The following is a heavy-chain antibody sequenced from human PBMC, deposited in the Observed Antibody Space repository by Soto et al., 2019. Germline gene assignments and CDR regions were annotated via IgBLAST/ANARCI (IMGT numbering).Heavy chain of an antibody. D-gene: IGHD1-1*01. CDR1: GYRFSCSW. J-gene: IGHJ4*02. CDR2: VYPSRSDV. Sequence: GEALKISCQGTGYRFSCSWIGWVRQKPRRGLEWQENVYPSRSDVRYSPSSQGQVTISANNSINTAYLPLLTLKASQTAIYYSTKRATSPFDSCRQETRVAVSS. CDR3: TKRATSPFDS. V-gene: IGHV5-51*01.